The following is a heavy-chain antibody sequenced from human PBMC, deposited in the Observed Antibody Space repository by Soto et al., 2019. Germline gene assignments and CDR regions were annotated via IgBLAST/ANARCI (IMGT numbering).Heavy chain of an antibody. CDR2: IYYSGST. CDR1: GGSVTSGNYY. CDR3: ARGPVVTPFVDY. J-gene: IGHJ4*02. V-gene: IGHV4-61*01. D-gene: IGHD2-21*02. Sequence: SEALSLTCTVSGGSVTSGNYYWSWIRQPPGKGLEWIGHIYYSGSTNYNPSLKSRVTISVDASKNQFSLKLSSVTAADTAIYYCARGPVVTPFVDYWGQGTLVTVSS.